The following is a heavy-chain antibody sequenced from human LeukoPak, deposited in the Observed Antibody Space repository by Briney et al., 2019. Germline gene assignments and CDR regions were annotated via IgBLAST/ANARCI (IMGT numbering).Heavy chain of an antibody. CDR3: ARHLPHSIFYYCMDV. Sequence: ASETLSLTCTVSGGSITSSGDYWVWIRQPPGKGLEWIGSIYYTASTYYSPSLQSRVTISLDTSKNEFSLKLSSVTAADTAVYYCARHLPHSIFYYCMDVWGKGTTVTVSS. V-gene: IGHV4-39*01. CDR1: GGSITSSGDY. D-gene: IGHD2-21*01. CDR2: IYYTAST. J-gene: IGHJ6*03.